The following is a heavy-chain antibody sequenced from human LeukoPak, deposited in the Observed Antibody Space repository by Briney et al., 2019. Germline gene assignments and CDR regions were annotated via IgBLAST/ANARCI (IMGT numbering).Heavy chain of an antibody. Sequence: SETLSLTCTVSGGSISSYYWSWTRQPPGKGLEWIGDIYYSGGTNYNPSLKSRVTIAVDTSKNQFCLKLSSVTAADTAVYYCARAYDSSGYYPNWFDPWGQGTLVTVSS. CDR2: IYYSGGT. D-gene: IGHD3-22*01. CDR3: ARAYDSSGYYPNWFDP. J-gene: IGHJ5*02. CDR1: GGSISSYY. V-gene: IGHV4-59*01.